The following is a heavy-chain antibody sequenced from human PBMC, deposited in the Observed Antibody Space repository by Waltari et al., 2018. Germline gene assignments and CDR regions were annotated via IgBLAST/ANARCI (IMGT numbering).Heavy chain of an antibody. Sequence: QVQLVQSGAEVKKSGASVKVSCKTSGYIFTNFAIHWVRQAPGQGLEWMGRINPNSGDTSHAPGVQGRVTMTGDTSITTAYMGLTGLRSDDTAVYYCARSGGGTTTFGVAEWGQGSLVTVSS. J-gene: IGHJ4*02. CDR2: INPNSGDT. CDR3: ARSGGGTTTFGVAE. D-gene: IGHD3-3*01. V-gene: IGHV1-2*06. CDR1: GYIFTNFA.